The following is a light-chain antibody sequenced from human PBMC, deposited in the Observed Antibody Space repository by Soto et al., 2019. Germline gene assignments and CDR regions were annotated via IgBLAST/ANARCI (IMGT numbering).Light chain of an antibody. J-gene: IGKJ2*01. Sequence: DIQLTQSPSLLSASVGDRVTITCRASQDITNSLAWYQQKPGKAPKLLIYGASTLQNGVPSGFSGNGSGAEFTLTIGSLQTEDFATYFCQQFNSYPHTFGQGTELDIK. CDR1: QDITNS. V-gene: IGKV1-9*01. CDR2: GAS. CDR3: QQFNSYPHT.